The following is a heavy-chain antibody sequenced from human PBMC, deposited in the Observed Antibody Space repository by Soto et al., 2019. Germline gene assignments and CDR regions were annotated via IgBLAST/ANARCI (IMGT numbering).Heavy chain of an antibody. CDR3: ARDGIAEADD. Sequence: EVQLVESGGGLVKPGGSLRLSCAASGCTFSSYSMNWVRQAPGKGLEWVSSISRSSSYIYYADSVQGRFTSSRDNAKNSLDLQMNSLRAEDTAVYYCARDGIAEADDGGQGTLVTVST. J-gene: IGHJ4*02. CDR1: GCTFSSYS. CDR2: ISRSSSYI. V-gene: IGHV3-21*01. D-gene: IGHD6-19*01.